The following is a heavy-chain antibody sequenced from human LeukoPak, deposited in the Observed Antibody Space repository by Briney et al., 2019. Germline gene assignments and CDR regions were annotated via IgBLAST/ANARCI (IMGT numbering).Heavy chain of an antibody. Sequence: PGGSLRLSCGASELTFSTSAMSWVRQAPGKGLEWVSGISGSGVTTYYADSVKGRFTISRDNSENTVYLQMDSLRAEDTALYYCAKMGSAPYYDHFDYFDYWGQGTLVTVSS. V-gene: IGHV3-23*01. D-gene: IGHD3-10*01. CDR3: AKMGSAPYYDHFDYFDY. CDR1: ELTFSTSA. CDR2: ISGSGVTT. J-gene: IGHJ4*02.